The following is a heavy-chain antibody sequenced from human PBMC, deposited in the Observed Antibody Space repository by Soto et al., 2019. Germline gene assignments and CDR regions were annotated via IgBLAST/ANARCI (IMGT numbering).Heavy chain of an antibody. D-gene: IGHD2-2*01. CDR1: GFTFSSYG. CDR3: AKLAVVVPAAMNFDY. V-gene: IGHV3-30*18. Sequence: PGGSLRLSCAASGFTFSSYGMHWVRQAPGKGLEWVAVISYDGSNKYYADSVKGRFTISRDNSKNTLYLQMNSLRAEDTAVYYCAKLAVVVPAAMNFDYWGQGTLVTVSS. J-gene: IGHJ4*02. CDR2: ISYDGSNK.